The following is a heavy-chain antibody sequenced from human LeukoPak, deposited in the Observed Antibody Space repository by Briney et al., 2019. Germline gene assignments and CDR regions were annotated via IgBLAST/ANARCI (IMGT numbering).Heavy chain of an antibody. CDR1: GGSFSGYY. V-gene: IGHV4-34*01. CDR3: ARGRVGSFYSGSRSYSRNFYYGMDI. D-gene: IGHD3-10*01. CDR2: IHHSGST. Sequence: SETLSLTCAVYGGSFSGYYWSWIRQPPGKGLEWIGEIHHSGSTNYNPSLQSRVTISVEKSKNQVSLRLSSVTAADTAVYYCARGRVGSFYSGSRSYSRNFYYGMDIWVQGTTVTVSS. J-gene: IGHJ6*02.